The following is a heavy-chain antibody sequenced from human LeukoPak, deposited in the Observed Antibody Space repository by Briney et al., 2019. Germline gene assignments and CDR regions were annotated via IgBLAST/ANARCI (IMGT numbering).Heavy chain of an antibody. CDR3: ASHYDILTGYLTTAYFDY. V-gene: IGHV4-30-4*01. CDR2: IYYSGST. Sequence: SETLSLTCTVSGGSISSGDYYWSWIRQPPGKGLEWIGYIYYSGSTYYNPSLKSRVTISVDTSKNQFSLKLSSVTAADTAVYYCASHYDILTGYLTTAYFDYWGQGTLVTVSS. D-gene: IGHD3-9*01. J-gene: IGHJ4*02. CDR1: GGSISSGDYY.